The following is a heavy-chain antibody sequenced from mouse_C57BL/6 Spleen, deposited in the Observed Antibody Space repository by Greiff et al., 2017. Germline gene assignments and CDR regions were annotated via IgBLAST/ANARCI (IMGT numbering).Heavy chain of an antibody. CDR3: AREGEPLDRYYDV. CDR1: GYAFSSSW. Sequence: QVQLKQSGPELVKPGASVKISCKASGYAFSSSWMHWVKQRPGKGLEWIGRIYPGDGDTNYTGKFKGTATLTADKSSSTAYMQLSSLTSEDSAVYFCAREGEPLDRYYDVWGTGTTVTVSS. V-gene: IGHV1-82*01. J-gene: IGHJ1*03. D-gene: IGHD3-1*01. CDR2: IYPGDGDT.